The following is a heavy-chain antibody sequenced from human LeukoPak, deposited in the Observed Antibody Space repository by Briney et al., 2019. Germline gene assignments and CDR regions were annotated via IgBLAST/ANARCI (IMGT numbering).Heavy chain of an antibody. V-gene: IGHV1-2*02. J-gene: IGHJ4*02. CDR2: INPNSGGT. CDR3: ARADSSSWYNDARYDY. Sequence: ASVKVSCKASGYTFTGYYMHWVRQAPGQGLEWMGWINPNSGGTGYAQKFQGRVTMTRDTSISTAYMELSRLRSDDTAVYYCARADSSSWYNDARYDYWGQGTLVTVSS. CDR1: GYTFTGYY. D-gene: IGHD6-13*01.